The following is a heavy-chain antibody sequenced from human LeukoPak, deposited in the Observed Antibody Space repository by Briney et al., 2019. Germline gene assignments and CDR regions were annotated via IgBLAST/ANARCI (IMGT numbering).Heavy chain of an antibody. J-gene: IGHJ6*02. D-gene: IGHD6-13*01. Sequence: GAPRHSSAAPLVSPLRDSISCGPPPPRGRGEWGSAIIGSGGSKYYAHSVKGRCIISRDNSKSPLYLQMNSLRAEDTAVYYCAKDGGRSSWYKDCYYGMDVWGQGTTATVSS. CDR3: AKDGGRSSWYKDCYYGMDV. CDR1: LVSPLRDS. CDR2: IIGSGGSK. V-gene: IGHV3-23*01.